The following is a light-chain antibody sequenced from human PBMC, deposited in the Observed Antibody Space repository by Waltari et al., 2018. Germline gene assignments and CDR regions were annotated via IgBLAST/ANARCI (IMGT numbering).Light chain of an antibody. J-gene: IGKJ1*01. CDR1: QSVSRW. Sequence: DIQMTQSPSTLSASVGDRVPITCRASQSVSRWLAWSQQKPGKAPKLLNYQASTLESGVPSRFSGSSSGTQFTLTISSLQPDDFATYSCQQFNSNSWTFGQGTKVEIQ. CDR3: QQFNSNSWT. V-gene: IGKV1-5*03. CDR2: QAS.